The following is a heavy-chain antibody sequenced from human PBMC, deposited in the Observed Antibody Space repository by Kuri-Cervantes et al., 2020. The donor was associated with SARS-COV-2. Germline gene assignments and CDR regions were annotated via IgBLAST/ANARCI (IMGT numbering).Heavy chain of an antibody. V-gene: IGHV3-48*04. J-gene: IGHJ4*02. CDR3: VRDGDHWNFDY. Sequence: GESLKISCAASGFSFSSYAMSWVRQVPGKGLEWVSYISSSGSTIYYADSVKGRFTLSRDNAKNMLFLQMNSLRAEDTAVYYCVRDGDHWNFDYWGQGTLVTVSS. CDR1: GFSFSSYA. D-gene: IGHD1-1*01. CDR2: ISSSGSTI.